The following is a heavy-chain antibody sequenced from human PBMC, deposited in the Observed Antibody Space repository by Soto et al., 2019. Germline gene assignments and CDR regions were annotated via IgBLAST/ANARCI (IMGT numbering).Heavy chain of an antibody. CDR3: ARIGSGTYDY. Sequence: APGEVFFKGSGSTFRRYAIRLVRQAPGQGLEWMGGIIPIFGTANYAQKFQGRVTITADESTSTAYMELSSLRSEDTAVYYCARIGSGTYDYWGQGTLVTVSS. V-gene: IGHV1-69*13. CDR2: IIPIFGTA. D-gene: IGHD6-13*01. CDR1: GSTFRRYA. J-gene: IGHJ4*02.